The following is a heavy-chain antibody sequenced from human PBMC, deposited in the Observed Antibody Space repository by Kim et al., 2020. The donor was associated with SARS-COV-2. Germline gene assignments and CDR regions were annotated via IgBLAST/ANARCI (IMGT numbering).Heavy chain of an antibody. CDR1: GGSISSYY. J-gene: IGHJ4*02. Sequence: SETLSLTCTVSGGSISSYYWSWIRQPPGKGLEWIGYIYYSGSTNYNPSLKSRVTISVDTSKNQFSLKLSSVIAADTAVYYCARGPPCSSTSCYHFDYWGQGTLVTVSS. V-gene: IGHV4-59*01. CDR3: ARGPPCSSTSCYHFDY. CDR2: IYYSGST. D-gene: IGHD2-2*01.